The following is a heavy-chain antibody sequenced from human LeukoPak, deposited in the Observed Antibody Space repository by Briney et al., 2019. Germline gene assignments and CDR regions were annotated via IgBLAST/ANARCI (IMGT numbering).Heavy chain of an antibody. D-gene: IGHD3-22*01. Sequence: GASVKVSCKASGYTFTCYYMHWVRQAPGQGLEWMGWINPNSGGANYAQKFQGRVTMTRDTSISTAYMELSRLRSDDTAVYYCARVMHYYDSSGYHTTYNWFDPWGQGTLVTVSS. CDR3: ARVMHYYDSSGYHTTYNWFDP. CDR1: GYTFTCYY. J-gene: IGHJ5*02. V-gene: IGHV1-2*02. CDR2: INPNSGGA.